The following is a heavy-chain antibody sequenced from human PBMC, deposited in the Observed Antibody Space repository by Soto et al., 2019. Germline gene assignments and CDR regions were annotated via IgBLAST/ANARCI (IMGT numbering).Heavy chain of an antibody. V-gene: IGHV3-21*01. CDR2: ISSSGSYI. D-gene: IGHD1-1*01. CDR1: GFTFSSYS. J-gene: IGHJ5*02. CDR3: ARSRGTLP. Sequence: PGGSLRLSCAASGFTFSSYSMNWVRQAPGKGLEWVSSISSSGSYIYYADSVKGRFTISRDNAKNSLYLQMNSLRAEDTAVYYFARSRGTLPCGQGTLVPISS.